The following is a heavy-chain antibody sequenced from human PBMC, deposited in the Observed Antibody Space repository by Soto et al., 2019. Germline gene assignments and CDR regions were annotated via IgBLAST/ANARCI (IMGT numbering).Heavy chain of an antibody. CDR2: MNPNSGNT. Sequence: QVQLVQSGAEVKKPGASVKVSCKASGYTFTSYDINWVRQATGQGLEWMGWMNPNSGNTGYAQKFQGRVTMTRNTXVSAADRELSSLRSEDTAVYYCARERSSGWYVDYWGQGTLVTVSS. CDR1: GYTFTSYD. CDR3: ARERSSGWYVDY. D-gene: IGHD6-19*01. J-gene: IGHJ4*02. V-gene: IGHV1-8*01.